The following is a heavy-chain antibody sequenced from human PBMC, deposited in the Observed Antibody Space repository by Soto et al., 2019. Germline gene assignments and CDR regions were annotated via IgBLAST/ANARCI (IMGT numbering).Heavy chain of an antibody. CDR3: ARRSSSWYFDY. CDR2: ISGSEGST. J-gene: IGHJ4*02. CDR1: GLTFSSYA. D-gene: IGHD6-13*01. Sequence: EVPLLESGGGLVQPGGSLKLSGAAPGLTFSSYALNWVRQAPGKGLEWVSVISGSEGSTYYADSVKGRFTISRDNSKITLNLQMNSLRAEDTAVYYCARRSSSWYFDYWGQGTLVTVSS. V-gene: IGHV3-23*01.